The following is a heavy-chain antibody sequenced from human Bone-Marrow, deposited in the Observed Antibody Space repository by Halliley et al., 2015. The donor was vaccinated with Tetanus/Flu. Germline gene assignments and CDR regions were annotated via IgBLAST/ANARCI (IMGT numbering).Heavy chain of an antibody. CDR3: AYYG. CDR2: IYYSGDT. CDR1: GSISQYY. J-gene: IGHJ6*01. V-gene: IGHV4-59*01. Sequence: TLSLTCSVSGSISQYYWSWIRQSPEKGLEWIGYIYYSGDTVYNPSLRSRVTLSVDKSKNQLSLKLKSATAADTGKYYCAYYG.